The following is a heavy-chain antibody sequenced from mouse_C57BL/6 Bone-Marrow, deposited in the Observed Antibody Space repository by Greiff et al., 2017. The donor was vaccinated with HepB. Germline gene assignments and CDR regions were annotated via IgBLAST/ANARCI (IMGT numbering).Heavy chain of an antibody. Sequence: EVQLVESGGGLVQPKGSLKLSCAASGFSFNTYAMNWVRQAPGQGLEWVARIRSKSNNSATYYADSVKDTFTISRDASESMLYLQMHNLKAEDTAMYYCVRQGGYYSWFAYWGQGTLVTVAA. CDR2: IRSKSNNSAT. CDR3: VRQGGYYSWFAY. J-gene: IGHJ3*01. D-gene: IGHD2-3*01. V-gene: IGHV10-1*01. CDR1: GFSFNTYA.